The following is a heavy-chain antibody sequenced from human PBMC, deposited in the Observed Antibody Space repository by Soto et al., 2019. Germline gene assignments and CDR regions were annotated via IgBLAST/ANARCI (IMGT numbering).Heavy chain of an antibody. Sequence: VASVKVSCKASGYTFTSYAMHWVRQAPGQRLEWMGWINAGNGNTKYSQKFQGRVAITRDTSASTAYMELRSLRSDDTAVYYCARVKGPTVFDYWGQGTLVTVSS. CDR2: INAGNGNT. CDR3: ARVKGPTVFDY. D-gene: IGHD1-26*01. CDR1: GYTFTSYA. V-gene: IGHV1-3*01. J-gene: IGHJ4*02.